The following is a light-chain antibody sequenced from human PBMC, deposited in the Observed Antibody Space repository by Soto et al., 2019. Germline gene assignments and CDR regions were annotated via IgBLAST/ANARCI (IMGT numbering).Light chain of an antibody. V-gene: IGKV1-5*01. Sequence: DIQMTQSPSTLSASVGARVTITCRASQSISRWLAWYLQRPGKAPKLLIYDASSLESGVPSRFSGSGSGTEFTLTISSLQPDDFATYYCQQYNSSSKYSFGQGTKLEIK. CDR3: QQYNSSSKYS. CDR2: DAS. J-gene: IGKJ2*03. CDR1: QSISRW.